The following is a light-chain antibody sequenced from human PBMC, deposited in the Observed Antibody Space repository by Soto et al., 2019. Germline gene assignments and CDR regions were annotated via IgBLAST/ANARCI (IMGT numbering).Light chain of an antibody. J-gene: IGKJ1*01. CDR2: KAS. CDR1: QSISSW. Sequence: DIQTTQSPSTLSASIGDRVTVTCRASQSISSWLAWYQQKSGKAPKLLIYKASSLESGVPSRFSGSGSGTEFTLTISSLQPDDFATYYCQQYNSLWTFGQGTKADIK. CDR3: QQYNSLWT. V-gene: IGKV1-5*03.